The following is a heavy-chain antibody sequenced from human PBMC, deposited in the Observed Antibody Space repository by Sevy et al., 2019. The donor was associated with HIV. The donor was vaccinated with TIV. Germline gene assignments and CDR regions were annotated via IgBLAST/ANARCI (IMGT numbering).Heavy chain of an antibody. CDR2: LKSDVYGGTV. D-gene: IGHD1-1*01. CDR3: TRWKLAQSIFDY. V-gene: IGHV3-49*04. Sequence: GGCLRLSCTASGFTFGDYCMSWVRQAPGKGLEWVAFLKSDVYGGTVDHAASVRGRFVISRDDSKTIAYLQMNDLKTEDTGVYYCTRWKLAQSIFDYWGQGALVTVSS. CDR1: GFTFGDYC. J-gene: IGHJ4*02.